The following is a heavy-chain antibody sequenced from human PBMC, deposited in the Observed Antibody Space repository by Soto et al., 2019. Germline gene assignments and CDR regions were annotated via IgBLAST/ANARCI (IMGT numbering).Heavy chain of an antibody. D-gene: IGHD5-12*01. Sequence: QVQLQESGPGMVKPSETLSLTCTVSGGSVSSHNYYWSWSRQPPGKGLEWIGYIHYSGTTNYNPSPKRRVPLSVDTSKNQFSLRLRSVTAADTAVYYCARDRSEYSGNDPPPSYSYYGRDVWGHGTTVTVSS. CDR3: ARDRSEYSGNDPPPSYSYYGRDV. CDR1: GGSVSSHNYY. J-gene: IGHJ6*02. CDR2: IHYSGTT. V-gene: IGHV4-61*01.